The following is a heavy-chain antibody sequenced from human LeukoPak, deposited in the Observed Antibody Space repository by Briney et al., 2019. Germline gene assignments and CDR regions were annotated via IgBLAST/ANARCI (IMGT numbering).Heavy chain of an antibody. Sequence: GGSLRLSCAASGFTFSSYAMSWVRQAPGKGLEWVSAISGSGGSTYYADSVKGRFTISRDNSKNTLYLQMNSLRAEDTAVYYCAKKGHYYDSSGYHNDYWGQGTLVTVSS. J-gene: IGHJ4*02. D-gene: IGHD3-22*01. CDR1: GFTFSSYA. CDR3: AKKGHYYDSSGYHNDY. CDR2: ISGSGGST. V-gene: IGHV3-23*01.